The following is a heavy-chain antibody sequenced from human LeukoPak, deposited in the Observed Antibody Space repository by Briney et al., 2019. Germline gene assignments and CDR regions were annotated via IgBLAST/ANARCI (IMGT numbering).Heavy chain of an antibody. J-gene: IGHJ4*02. V-gene: IGHV1-18*01. D-gene: IGHD2-2*01. CDR1: GYTFTSYS. CDR2: ISAYNGNT. Sequence: GASVKVSCKASGYTFTSYSISWVRQAPGQGLEWMGWISAYNGNTNYAQKFQGRVTMTRDTSISTAYMELSRLSSDDTAVFYCAREYCTSTSCQFYYFDFWGQGTLVTVSS. CDR3: AREYCTSTSCQFYYFDF.